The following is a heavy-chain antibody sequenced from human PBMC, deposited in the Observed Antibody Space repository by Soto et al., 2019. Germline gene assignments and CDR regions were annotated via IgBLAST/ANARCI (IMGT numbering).Heavy chain of an antibody. CDR3: ARDSAAFIAAAGTIPNAFDI. CDR1: GFTFSSYA. D-gene: IGHD6-13*01. Sequence: QVQLVESGGGVVQPGRSLRLSCAASGFTFSSYAMHWVRQAPGKGLEWVAVISYVGSNKYYADSVKGRFTISRDNSKNTLYLQLNSLRAEDTAVYYCARDSAAFIAAAGTIPNAFDIWGQGTMVTVSS. V-gene: IGHV3-30-3*01. J-gene: IGHJ3*02. CDR2: ISYVGSNK.